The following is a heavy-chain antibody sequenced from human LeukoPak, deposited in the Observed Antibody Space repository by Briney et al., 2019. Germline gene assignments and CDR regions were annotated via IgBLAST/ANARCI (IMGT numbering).Heavy chain of an antibody. J-gene: IGHJ4*02. CDR1: GLTVANAW. V-gene: IGHV3-15*01. Sequence: GGSLRLSCAASGLTVANAWMSWVRQAPGKGLEWVGRIKSNSAGGATDFAAPVKGRFAMSRDNSKNILFLQMNSLESEDTGMYYCTTDKFSSGWYGGFDSWGQGTLVTVSS. D-gene: IGHD6-19*01. CDR3: TTDKFSSGWYGGFDS. CDR2: IKSNSAGGAT.